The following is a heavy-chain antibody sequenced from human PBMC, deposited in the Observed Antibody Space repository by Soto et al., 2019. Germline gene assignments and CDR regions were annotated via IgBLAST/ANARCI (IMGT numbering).Heavy chain of an antibody. Sequence: SETLSLTCAVSGYSISSGYYWGWIRQPPGKGLEWIGSIYHSGSTYYNPSLKSRVTISVDTSENQFSLKLSSVTAADTAVYYCARGYSSSWDNWFDPWGQGTLVTVSS. J-gene: IGHJ5*02. D-gene: IGHD6-13*01. V-gene: IGHV4-38-2*01. CDR2: IYHSGST. CDR3: ARGYSSSWDNWFDP. CDR1: GYSISSGYY.